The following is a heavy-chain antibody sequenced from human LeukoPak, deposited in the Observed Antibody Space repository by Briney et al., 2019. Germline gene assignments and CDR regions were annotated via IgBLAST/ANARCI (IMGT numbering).Heavy chain of an antibody. Sequence: GRSLRLSCAASGFTFDDYAMHWVRQAPGKGLEWVSGISWNSGSIGYADSVKGRFTISRDNAKNTLYLQMNSLRAEDTAVYYCAREKAYYDFWSGYSYYFDYWGQGTLVTVFS. V-gene: IGHV3-9*01. D-gene: IGHD3-3*01. CDR1: GFTFDDYA. CDR2: ISWNSGSI. CDR3: AREKAYYDFWSGYSYYFDY. J-gene: IGHJ4*02.